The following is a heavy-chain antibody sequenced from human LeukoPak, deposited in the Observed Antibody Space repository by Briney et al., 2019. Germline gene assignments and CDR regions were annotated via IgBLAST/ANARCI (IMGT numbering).Heavy chain of an antibody. V-gene: IGHV4-59*01. J-gene: IGHJ4*02. Sequence: SETLSLTCTVSGGSLSSYYWSWIRQPPGTGLEWIGYIYYSGSTNYNPSLKSRVTISVDTSKNQFSLKLSSVTAADTAVYYCATMNPYGDYVDYWGQGTLVTVSS. CDR1: GGSLSSYY. CDR3: ATMNPYGDYVDY. CDR2: IYYSGST. D-gene: IGHD4-17*01.